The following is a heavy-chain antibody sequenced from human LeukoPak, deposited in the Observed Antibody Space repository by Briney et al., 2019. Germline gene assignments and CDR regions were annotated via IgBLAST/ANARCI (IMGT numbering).Heavy chain of an antibody. J-gene: IGHJ4*02. V-gene: IGHV3-49*04. Sequence: GGSLRLSCSGSGFTFGAHSMAWVRQAPGRGPEWVGFIRGKAYGGATGYTASVKGRFTISRDDSKSIVYLQMNSLRTEDTAVYYCICLTDPFDYWGQGSLVTVSS. CDR2: IRGKAYGGAT. CDR3: ICLTDPFDY. CDR1: GFTFGAHS.